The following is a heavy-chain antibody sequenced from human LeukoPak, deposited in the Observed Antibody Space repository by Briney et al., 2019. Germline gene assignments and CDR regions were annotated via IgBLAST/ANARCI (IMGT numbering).Heavy chain of an antibody. CDR1: GGSISSYY. J-gene: IGHJ4*02. V-gene: IGHV4-59*01. Sequence: SETLSLTCTVSGGSISSYYWSWIRQPPGKGLEWIGYIYYSGSTNYNPSLKSRVTISVDTSENQFSLKLSSVTAADTAVYYCAREEMATRLFDYWGQGTLVTVSS. CDR3: AREEMATRLFDY. D-gene: IGHD5-24*01. CDR2: IYYSGST.